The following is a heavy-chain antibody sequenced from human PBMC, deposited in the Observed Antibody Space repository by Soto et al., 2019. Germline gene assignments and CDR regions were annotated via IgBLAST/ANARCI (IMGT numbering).Heavy chain of an antibody. CDR3: ANELWFGELGGWFDP. CDR1: GGTFSSYA. Sequence: QVQLEQSGAEVKKPGSSVKVSCKASGGTFSSYAISWVRQAPGQGLEWMGGLNPIFGTPNYAQKFQGRVTITADDSTSTVYMELSSLRSEDTAVYYCANELWFGELGGWFDPWGQGTLVTVSS. V-gene: IGHV1-69*01. J-gene: IGHJ5*02. D-gene: IGHD3-10*01. CDR2: LNPIFGTP.